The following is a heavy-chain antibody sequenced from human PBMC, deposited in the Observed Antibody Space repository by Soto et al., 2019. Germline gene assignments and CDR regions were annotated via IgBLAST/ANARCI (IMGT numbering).Heavy chain of an antibody. CDR1: GYTFTGYY. CDR3: AREPLPRGYSGERKYYFDY. Sequence: ASAKVSCKASGYTFTGYYMHWVRQAPGQGLEWMGWINPNSGGTNYAQKFQGWVTMTRDTSISTAYMELSRLRSDDTAVYYCAREPLPRGYSGERKYYFDYWGQGTLVTVSS. J-gene: IGHJ4*02. V-gene: IGHV1-2*04. D-gene: IGHD5-12*01. CDR2: INPNSGGT.